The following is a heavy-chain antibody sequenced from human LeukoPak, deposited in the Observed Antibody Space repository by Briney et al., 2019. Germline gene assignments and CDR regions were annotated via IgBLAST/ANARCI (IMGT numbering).Heavy chain of an antibody. CDR2: VSYSGSA. D-gene: IGHD5-18*01. CDR3: ARENDRYGRIDY. CDR1: GGSISPYY. J-gene: IGHJ4*02. Sequence: PSETLSLTCTVSGGSISPYYWRWLRQPPGKGLEWSAYVSYSGSADYNPSLKSRGIISIDTSKHQFSLRLSSLTAADTAVYYCARENDRYGRIDYWGQGTQVTVSS. V-gene: IGHV4-59*01.